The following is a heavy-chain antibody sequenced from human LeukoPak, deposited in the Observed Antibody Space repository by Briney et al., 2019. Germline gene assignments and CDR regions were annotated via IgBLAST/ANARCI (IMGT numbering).Heavy chain of an antibody. D-gene: IGHD5-18*01. CDR3: ARDSGYSYALDY. CDR1: GGSISTYY. Sequence: ETLSLTCTVSGGSISTYYWSWIRQPPGKGLEWVSSISSSSSYIYYADSVKGRFTISRDNAKNSLYLQMNSLRAEDTAVYYCARDSGYSYALDYWGQGTLVTVSS. J-gene: IGHJ4*02. V-gene: IGHV3-21*01. CDR2: ISSSSSYI.